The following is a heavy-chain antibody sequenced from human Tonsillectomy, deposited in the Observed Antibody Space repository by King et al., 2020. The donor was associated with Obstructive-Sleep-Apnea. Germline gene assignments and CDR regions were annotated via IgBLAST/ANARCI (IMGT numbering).Heavy chain of an antibody. V-gene: IGHV1-2*02. CDR3: ASDFGRFWSSSTSSNRFDP. J-gene: IGHJ5*02. CDR1: GYTFTGYY. CDR2: INPNSGDT. Sequence: QLVQSGAEMKKPGASVKVSCKASGYTFTGYYIHWVRQAPGQGLEWMVWINPNSGDTNYAQKFQGRVTMTRDTSISRAYMGLSRLRSDDTALYYCASDFGRFWSSSTSSNRFDPWGQGTLVTVSS. D-gene: IGHD2-2*01.